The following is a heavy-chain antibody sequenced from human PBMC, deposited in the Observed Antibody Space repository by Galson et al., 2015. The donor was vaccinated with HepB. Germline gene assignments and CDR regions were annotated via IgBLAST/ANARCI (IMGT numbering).Heavy chain of an antibody. CDR1: GYTFTSYG. V-gene: IGHV1-18*04. D-gene: IGHD6-19*01. CDR2: ISAYNGNT. J-gene: IGHJ4*02. CDR3: ARDFIAVARNHYFDY. Sequence: SCKASGYTFTSYGISWVRQAPGQGLEWMGWISAYNGNTNYAQKLQGRVTMTTDTSTSTAYMELRSLRSDDTAVYYCARDFIAVARNHYFDYWGQGTLVTVSS.